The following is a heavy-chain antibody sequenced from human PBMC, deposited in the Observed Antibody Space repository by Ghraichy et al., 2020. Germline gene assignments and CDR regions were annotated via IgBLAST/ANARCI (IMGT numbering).Heavy chain of an antibody. CDR2: ITGSGNFI. J-gene: IGHJ6*02. CDR3: ARASALVSFYYYAAVDF. D-gene: IGHD3-9*01. Sequence: GGSLRLSCAASEFTLSSYSINWVRQAPGKGLEWISSITGSGNFISYADSVKGRFTVSRDNARNALYLQMNSLRGEDTAVYYCARASALVSFYYYAAVDFWGQGTTVTFSS. CDR1: EFTLSSYS. V-gene: IGHV3-21*06.